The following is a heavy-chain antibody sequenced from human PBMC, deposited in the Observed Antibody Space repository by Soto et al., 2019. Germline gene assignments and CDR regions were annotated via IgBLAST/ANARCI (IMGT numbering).Heavy chain of an antibody. CDR3: AKSGYSYGSSSDY. CDR1: GFTFSSYA. Sequence: GGSLRLSCAASGFTFSSYAMSWFRQAPRKGLEWVSAISGSGGSTYYADSVKGRFTISRDNSKNKLYMQMNSLRAEDTAVYYCAKSGYSYGSSSDYWGQGTLVTVSS. J-gene: IGHJ4*02. D-gene: IGHD5-18*01. V-gene: IGHV3-23*01. CDR2: ISGSGGST.